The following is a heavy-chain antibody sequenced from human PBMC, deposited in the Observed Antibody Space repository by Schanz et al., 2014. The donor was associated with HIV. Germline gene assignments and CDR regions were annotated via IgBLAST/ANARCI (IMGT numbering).Heavy chain of an antibody. V-gene: IGHV3-30*19. Sequence: QVQLVESGGGVVQPGRSLRLSCAASGFTFSSYGIHWVRQAPGKGLEWVAGISYDGSKKYYADSVKGRFTTSRDSSKNTLFLQMNSLRAEDTAVYYCAKEATVVTLAFDIWGQGTMVTVSS. J-gene: IGHJ3*02. CDR2: ISYDGSKK. CDR1: GFTFSSYG. CDR3: AKEATVVTLAFDI. D-gene: IGHD4-17*01.